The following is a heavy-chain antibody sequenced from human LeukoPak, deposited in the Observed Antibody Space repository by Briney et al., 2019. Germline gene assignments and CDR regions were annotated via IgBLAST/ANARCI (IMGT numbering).Heavy chain of an antibody. J-gene: IGHJ5*02. CDR3: ARDPSSGWYLKGWFDP. Sequence: PGGSLRLSCAASGFTFSSYEMNWVRQAPGKGLEWVPYISSSGSTIYYADSVKGRFTTSRDTAKNSLYLQMNSLRAEDTAVYYCARDPSSGWYLKGWFDPWGQGTLVTVSS. V-gene: IGHV3-48*03. D-gene: IGHD6-19*01. CDR2: ISSSGSTI. CDR1: GFTFSSYE.